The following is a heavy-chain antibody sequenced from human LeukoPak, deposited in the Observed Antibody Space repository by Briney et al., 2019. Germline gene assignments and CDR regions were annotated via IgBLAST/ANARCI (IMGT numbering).Heavy chain of an antibody. J-gene: IGHJ4*02. Sequence: GGSLGLSCAASGFTFSSYAMHWVRQAPGKGLEWVAVIWYDGSNKYYADSVKGRFTISRDNSKNTLYLQMNSLRAEDTAVYYCARTVSSGWYDYWGQGTLVTVSS. CDR1: GFTFSSYA. CDR3: ARTVSSGWYDY. D-gene: IGHD6-19*01. CDR2: IWYDGSNK. V-gene: IGHV3-33*08.